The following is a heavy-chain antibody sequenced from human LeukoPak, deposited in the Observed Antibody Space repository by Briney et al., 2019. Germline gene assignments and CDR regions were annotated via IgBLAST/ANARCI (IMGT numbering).Heavy chain of an antibody. D-gene: IGHD3-10*01. CDR1: GFSVRSNY. J-gene: IGHJ6*03. CDR2: IHTGGNT. CDR3: AGVRGVNYYMDV. Sequence: TGGSLRLSCAASGFSVRSNYMNWVRQAPGKGLEWVSVIHTGGNTDYADSVKGRFTVSRDNSKNTLYLQMNSLRAEDTAVYYCAGVRGVNYYMDVWGKGTTVTISS. V-gene: IGHV3-53*01.